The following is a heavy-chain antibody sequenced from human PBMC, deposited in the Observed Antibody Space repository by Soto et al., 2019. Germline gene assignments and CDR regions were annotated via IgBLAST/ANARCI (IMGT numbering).Heavy chain of an antibody. J-gene: IGHJ4*02. CDR1: GFTFDDYA. D-gene: IGHD1-26*01. CDR3: VKDLGGSHWAGHFHY. Sequence: PGGSLRLSCAGSGFTFDDYAMHWVRQAPGEGLEWVSGISWNSDRLDYADSVKGRFTISRDNAKNSLYLQMKRLRAEDTAFYYCVKDLGGSHWAGHFHYWGQGAMLAV. V-gene: IGHV3-9*01. CDR2: ISWNSDRL.